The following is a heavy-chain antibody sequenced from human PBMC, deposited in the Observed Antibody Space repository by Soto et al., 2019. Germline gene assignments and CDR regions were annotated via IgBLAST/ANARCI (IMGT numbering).Heavy chain of an antibody. Sequence: SETLSLTCAVSGGSISSGGYYWSWIRQHPGKGLEWIGYIYYSGSTYYNPSLKSRVTISVDTSKNQFSLKLSSVTAADTAVYYCARARYYYDSSGYEVDAFDIWGQGTMVTVSS. V-gene: IGHV4-31*11. D-gene: IGHD3-22*01. J-gene: IGHJ3*02. CDR2: IYYSGST. CDR3: ARARYYYDSSGYEVDAFDI. CDR1: GGSISSGGYY.